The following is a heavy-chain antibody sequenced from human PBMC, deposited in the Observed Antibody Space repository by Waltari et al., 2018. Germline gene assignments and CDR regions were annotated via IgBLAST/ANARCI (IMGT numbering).Heavy chain of an antibody. Sequence: QMQLVESGGGVVQPGRSLRLSCVASGFTFSSSPMHWVRQAPGKGLEWVAVISYDGTNKYHADSVKGRFTISRDNSKNTLYLQMNSLSAEDTAVYYCARDLGADPGGYDVPVDPWGQGTLVTVSS. CDR1: GFTFSSSP. J-gene: IGHJ5*02. CDR3: ARDLGADPGGYDVPVDP. D-gene: IGHD3-10*01. V-gene: IGHV3-30-3*01. CDR2: ISYDGTNK.